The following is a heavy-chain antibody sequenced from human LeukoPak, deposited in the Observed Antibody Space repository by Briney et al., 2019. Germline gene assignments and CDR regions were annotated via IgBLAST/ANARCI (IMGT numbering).Heavy chain of an antibody. CDR1: GGTFSSYA. CDR2: IIPIFGTA. Sequence: SVKVSCKASGGTFSSYAISWVRQAPGQGLEWMGGIIPIFGTANYAQKFQGRVTITADKSTSTAYMELSSLRSEDTAVYYCARSATRATLLWFGELLSWGQGTLVTVSS. V-gene: IGHV1-69*06. CDR3: ARSATRATLLWFGELLS. D-gene: IGHD3-10*01. J-gene: IGHJ5*02.